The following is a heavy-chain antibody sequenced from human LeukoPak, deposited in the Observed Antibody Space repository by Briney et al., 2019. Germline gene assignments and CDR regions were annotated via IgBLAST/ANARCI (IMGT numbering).Heavy chain of an antibody. D-gene: IGHD6-6*01. J-gene: IGHJ4*02. V-gene: IGHV3-11*01. CDR1: GFTFSDYY. CDR2: ISSSGSTI. Sequence: GGSLRLSCAASGFTFSDYYMSWIRQAPGKGLEWVSYISSSGSTIYYADSVKGRFTISRDNSKNTLYLQMNSLRAEDTAVYYRRKNSIAGGLDYWGQGTLVTVSS. CDR3: RKNSIAGGLDY.